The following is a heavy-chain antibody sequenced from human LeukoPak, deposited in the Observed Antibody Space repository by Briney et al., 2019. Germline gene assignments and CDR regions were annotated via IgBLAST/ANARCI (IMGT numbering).Heavy chain of an antibody. D-gene: IGHD3-22*01. Sequence: SETLSLTCTVSGGSISINYWSWIRQPPGKGLEWIGEINHSGSTNYNPSLKSRVTISVDTSKNQFSLKLSSVTAADTAVYYCARGGLYYDSSGYYYSWGQGTLVTVS. V-gene: IGHV4-34*01. CDR2: INHSGST. J-gene: IGHJ4*02. CDR1: GGSISINY. CDR3: ARGGLYYDSSGYYYS.